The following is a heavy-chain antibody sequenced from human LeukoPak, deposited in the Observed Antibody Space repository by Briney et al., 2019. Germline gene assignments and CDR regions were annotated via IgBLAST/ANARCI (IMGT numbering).Heavy chain of an antibody. CDR2: ISSNGGST. J-gene: IGHJ5*02. Sequence: GGSLRLSCAASGFTFSSYAMHWVRQAPGKGLEYVSAISSNGGSTYYANSVKGRFTISRDNSKNTLYLQMGSLRAEDMAVYYCARGPPLGDPEVWFDPWGQGTLVTVSS. CDR3: ARGPPLGDPEVWFDP. CDR1: GFTFSSYA. D-gene: IGHD4-17*01. V-gene: IGHV3-64*01.